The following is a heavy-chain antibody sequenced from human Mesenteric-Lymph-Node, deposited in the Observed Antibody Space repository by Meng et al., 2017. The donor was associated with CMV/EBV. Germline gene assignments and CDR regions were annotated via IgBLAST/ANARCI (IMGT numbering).Heavy chain of an antibody. V-gene: IGHV3-30*02. CDR1: GFTFRNYA. CDR2: IQYDGSHK. CDR3: GKDLKGSYSLDY. Sequence: GGSLRLSCAASGFTFRNYAVHWVRQAPGKGLEWVALIQYDGSHKYHADSVKGRFTISRDNSKNTLYLQMNSLRAEDTAVYYCGKDLKGSYSLDYWGQGTLVTVSS. J-gene: IGHJ4*02. D-gene: IGHD3-10*01.